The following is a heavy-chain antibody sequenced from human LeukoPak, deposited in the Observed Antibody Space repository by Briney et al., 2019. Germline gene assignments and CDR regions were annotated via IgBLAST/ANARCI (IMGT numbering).Heavy chain of an antibody. CDR2: IWYDGSNK. Sequence: GGSLRLSCAASGFTFSSYGMHWVRQAPGKGLEWVAVIWYDGSNKYYADSVKGRFTISRDNSKNTLYLQMNSLRAEDTAVSYCAKDYGGYMDVWGKGTTVTVSS. V-gene: IGHV3-33*06. J-gene: IGHJ6*03. CDR3: AKDYGGYMDV. CDR1: GFTFSSYG. D-gene: IGHD4-23*01.